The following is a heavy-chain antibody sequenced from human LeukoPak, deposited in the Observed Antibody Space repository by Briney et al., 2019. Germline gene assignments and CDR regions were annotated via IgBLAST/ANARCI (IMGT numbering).Heavy chain of an antibody. D-gene: IGHD2-2*01. Sequence: GGSLRLSCAASGFTFSSYAMSWVRQAPGKGLEWVAVISYDGNNKYYADSVKGRFTISRDNSRNTLYLQMNSLRGEDTAVYYCARDAMTAGYFDYWGQGTLVTVSS. V-gene: IGHV3-30-3*01. CDR1: GFTFSSYA. CDR2: ISYDGNNK. CDR3: ARDAMTAGYFDY. J-gene: IGHJ4*02.